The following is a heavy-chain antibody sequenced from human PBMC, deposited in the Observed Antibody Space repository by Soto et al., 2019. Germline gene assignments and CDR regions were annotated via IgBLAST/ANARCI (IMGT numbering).Heavy chain of an antibody. D-gene: IGHD3-16*02. CDR2: MNPNSGNT. V-gene: IGHV1-8*01. CDR3: ARGLSKSFYRQSSGALDI. J-gene: IGHJ3*02. Sequence: ASVKVSCKASGYTFTSYDINWVRQATGQGLEWMGWMNPNSGNTGYAQKFQGRVTMTRNTSISTAYMELSSLRSEDTAVYYCARGLSKSFYRQSSGALDIWGQGTMVTVSS. CDR1: GYTFTSYD.